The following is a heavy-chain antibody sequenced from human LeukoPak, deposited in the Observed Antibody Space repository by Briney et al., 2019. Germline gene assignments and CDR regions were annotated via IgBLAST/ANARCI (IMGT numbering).Heavy chain of an antibody. CDR3: ARALNPLTGTYYFDY. CDR2: IYISGST. CDR1: GASINSHY. V-gene: IGHV4-4*07. D-gene: IGHD4/OR15-4a*01. Sequence: PSETLSLTCSVSGASINSHYWTWIRQPAGKGLEWIGRIYISGSTNYSPSPKSRVTMSVDTSTNQFSLNLISVTAADTAVYYCARALNPLTGTYYFDYWGQGTLVTVSS. J-gene: IGHJ4*02.